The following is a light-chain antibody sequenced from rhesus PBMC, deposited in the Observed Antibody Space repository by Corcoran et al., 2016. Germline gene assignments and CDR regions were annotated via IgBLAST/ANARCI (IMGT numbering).Light chain of an antibody. V-gene: IGKV3-42*01. CDR3: QQNSSWTLT. J-gene: IGKJ4*01. Sequence: EIVMTQSPATLSLSPGERATLSCRVSQSVNGSLAWYHQKPGQAPQLPIYGASSRPPGIPDRFSGSGSGTVFTLTISSLEPDYLGIYCCQQNSSWTLTFGVGTKVDLK. CDR2: GAS. CDR1: QSVNGS.